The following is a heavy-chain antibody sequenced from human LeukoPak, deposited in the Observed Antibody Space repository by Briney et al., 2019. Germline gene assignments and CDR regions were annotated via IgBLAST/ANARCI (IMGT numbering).Heavy chain of an antibody. D-gene: IGHD6-19*01. V-gene: IGHV3-33*01. CDR3: ARGLYINGWYYFDY. J-gene: IGHJ4*02. CDR2: ISYDGSNK. Sequence: QPGRSLRLSCAASGFTVSNYDVHWVRQAPGNWREWVAVISYDGSNKIYADSVKGRFTISSDNSKNTLFLQMNSLRAEDTAVYYCARGLYINGWYYFDYWGEGTLVTVSS. CDR1: GFTVSNYD.